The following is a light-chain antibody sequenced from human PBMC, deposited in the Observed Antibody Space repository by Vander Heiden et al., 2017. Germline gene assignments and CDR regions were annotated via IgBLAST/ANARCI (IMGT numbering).Light chain of an antibody. V-gene: IGKV3-20*01. CDR1: QSVSSSY. CDR3: QQYGSSPVT. J-gene: IGKJ1*01. CDR2: GAS. Sequence: EIVLTQSPGTLSLSPGERATLSCRASQSVSSSYLAWYQQKPGQAPRLLLYGASSRATGIPDRFRGSGSGTDFTLTISRLEPEDVAVYYCQQYGSSPVTFGQGTKVEIK.